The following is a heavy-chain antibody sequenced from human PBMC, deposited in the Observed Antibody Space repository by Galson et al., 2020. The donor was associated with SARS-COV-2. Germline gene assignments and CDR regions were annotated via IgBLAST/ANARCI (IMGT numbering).Heavy chain of an antibody. CDR2: IYYSGST. CDR1: GYSITSGYY. V-gene: IGHV4-38-2*01. D-gene: IGHD1-26*01. J-gene: IGHJ4*02. Sequence: SETLSLTCAVSGYSITSGYYWGWIRQPPGKGLEWIGSIYYSGSTYYNPSLKSRVTISVDTSKNQFSLKLTSVTAADTTIYYCARHSRTATFDSRGQGTLVTV. CDR3: ARHSRTATFDS.